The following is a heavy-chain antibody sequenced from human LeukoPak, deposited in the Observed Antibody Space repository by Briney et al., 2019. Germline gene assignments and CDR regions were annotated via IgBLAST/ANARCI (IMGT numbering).Heavy chain of an antibody. CDR2: IYYSGST. J-gene: IGHJ4*02. V-gene: IGHV4-39*02. CDR1: GGSISSSSYY. CDR3: ARDRSSGYLLDY. Sequence: SETLSLTCTVSGGSISSSSYYWGWIRQPPGKGLEWIGSIYYSGSTYYNPSLKSRVTISVDTSKNQFSLKLSSVTAADTAVYYCARDRSSGYLLDYWGQGTLVTVSS. D-gene: IGHD3-22*01.